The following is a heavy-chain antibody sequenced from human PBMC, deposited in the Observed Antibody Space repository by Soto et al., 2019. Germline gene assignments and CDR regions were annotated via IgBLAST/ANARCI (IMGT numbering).Heavy chain of an antibody. J-gene: IGHJ4*02. Sequence: EVQLVESGGGLIQPGGSLRLSWAASGFTVSGNYMSWVRQAPGKGLEWVSIIYNGGSTSYADSVKGRFTISRDNSKNTLYLQMNSLRVEDTAMYYCVRLPGDYWGQGTLVTFPS. V-gene: IGHV3-53*01. CDR1: GFTVSGNY. CDR2: IYNGGST. CDR3: VRLPGDY.